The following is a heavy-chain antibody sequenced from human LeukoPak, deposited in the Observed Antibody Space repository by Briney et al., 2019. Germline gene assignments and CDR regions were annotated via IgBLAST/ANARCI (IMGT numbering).Heavy chain of an antibody. D-gene: IGHD5-18*01. CDR3: ARDQGGYGNRAFDI. Sequence: ASVKVSCKTSGYTFTDYFMHWVRQAPGQGLEWMGRINPNSGGTIYAQKFQVRVTMTRDTSITTVYMELSRLRSDDTAVYSCARDQGGYGNRAFDIWGQGTMVTVSS. CDR2: INPNSGGT. J-gene: IGHJ3*02. V-gene: IGHV1-2*06. CDR1: GYTFTDYF.